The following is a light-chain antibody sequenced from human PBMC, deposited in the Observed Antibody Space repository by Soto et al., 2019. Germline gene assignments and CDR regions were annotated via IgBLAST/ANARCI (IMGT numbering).Light chain of an antibody. CDR2: DVS. CDR3: SSYTSSSTPLYV. Sequence: QSVLTQPASVSGSPGQSITISCTGTSSDVGGYNYVSWYQQHPGRAPKLLIYDVSTRPTGVSNRFSGSKSGNTASLTISWLQAEDEADYYCSSYTSSSTPLYVFGTGTKVTVL. V-gene: IGLV2-14*03. CDR1: SSDVGGYNY. J-gene: IGLJ1*01.